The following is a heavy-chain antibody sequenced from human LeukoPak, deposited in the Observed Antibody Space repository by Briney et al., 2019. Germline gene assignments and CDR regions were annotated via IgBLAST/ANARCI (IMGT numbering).Heavy chain of an antibody. Sequence: PSETLSPTCTVSGVSITGYYWSWIRQPPGKGLAWIGYVYYSGSTDNNPSLKSRVTISVDTSKNQFSLKLSSVTAADTAVYYCARGRSGYNWAFDIWGQGTMVTVSS. CDR2: VYYSGST. CDR3: ARGRSGYNWAFDI. J-gene: IGHJ3*02. D-gene: IGHD5-24*01. CDR1: GVSITGYY. V-gene: IGHV4-59*01.